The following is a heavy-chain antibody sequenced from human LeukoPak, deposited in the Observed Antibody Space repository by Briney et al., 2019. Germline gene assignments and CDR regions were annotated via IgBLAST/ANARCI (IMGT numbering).Heavy chain of an antibody. Sequence: SETLSLTCAVSGGSISNYHWSWIRQPPGKGLEWIGYIYSSGSTNYHPSLKSRVTMSVGTSKKQFSLKLTSVTAADTAVYYCARDPNYGGSVYYLDYWGQGTLVTVSS. V-gene: IGHV4-59*01. D-gene: IGHD4-23*01. J-gene: IGHJ4*02. CDR3: ARDPNYGGSVYYLDY. CDR1: GGSISNYH. CDR2: IYSSGST.